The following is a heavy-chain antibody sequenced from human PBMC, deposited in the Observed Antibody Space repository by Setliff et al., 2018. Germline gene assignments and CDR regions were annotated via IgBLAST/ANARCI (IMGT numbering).Heavy chain of an antibody. J-gene: IGHJ4*02. CDR1: GFVFTNYA. CDR3: ATFRGYTYGYDY. CDR2: IGGYNSNT. V-gene: IGHV1-18*01. Sequence: ASVKVSCKASGFVFTNYAITWIRQAPGQGLEWVGWIGGYNSNTIYAQNFQGRVTMTTDASTNTAYMELRSLGPDDTAVYYCATFRGYTYGYDYWGQGTLVTV. D-gene: IGHD5-18*01.